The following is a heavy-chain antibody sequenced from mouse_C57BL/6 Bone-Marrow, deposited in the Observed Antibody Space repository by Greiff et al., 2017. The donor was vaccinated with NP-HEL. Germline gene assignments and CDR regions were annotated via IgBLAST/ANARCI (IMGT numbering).Heavy chain of an antibody. CDR3: ARVYGSSYGYFDY. CDR2: ISYDGSN. D-gene: IGHD1-1*01. V-gene: IGHV3-6*01. J-gene: IGHJ2*01. Sequence: VQLKESGPGLVKPSQSLSLTCSVTGYSITSGYYWNWIRQFPGNKLEWMGYISYDGSNNYNPSLKNRISITRDTSKNQFFLKLNSVTTEDTATYYCARVYGSSYGYFDYWGQGTTLTVSS. CDR1: GYSITSGYY.